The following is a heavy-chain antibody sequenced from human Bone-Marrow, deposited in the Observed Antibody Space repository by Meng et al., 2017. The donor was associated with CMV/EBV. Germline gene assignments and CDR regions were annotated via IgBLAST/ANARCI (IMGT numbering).Heavy chain of an antibody. J-gene: IGHJ4*02. D-gene: IGHD3-3*01. Sequence: GESLKISCAASGFTFSTYEMNWVRQAPGKGLEWISYISNTGSSIYYADSLKGRFTISRDNAKNSLYLQMNSLRVEDTAVYYCARGGDFSHSDYWGQGTRVTGSS. CDR2: ISNTGSSI. CDR1: GFTFSTYE. V-gene: IGHV3-48*03. CDR3: ARGGDFSHSDY.